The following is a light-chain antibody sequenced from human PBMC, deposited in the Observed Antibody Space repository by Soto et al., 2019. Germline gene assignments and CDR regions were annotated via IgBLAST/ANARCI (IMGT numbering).Light chain of an antibody. CDR2: GAS. J-gene: IGKJ1*01. V-gene: IGKV3-20*01. CDR1: QSVSSSY. Sequence: EIVLTQSPGTLSLSPGERATLSCRASQSVSSSYLAWYQQKPGQAPRLLIYGASSRATGIPDRFSGSGSGTDFTLTISRLEPEDFAVYYCQQSGSSPVTF. CDR3: QQSGSSPVT.